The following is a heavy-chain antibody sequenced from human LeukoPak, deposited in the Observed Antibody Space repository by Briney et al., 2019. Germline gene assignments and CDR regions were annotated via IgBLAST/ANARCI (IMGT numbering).Heavy chain of an antibody. CDR1: GFTFSSYS. CDR3: ARDPEGYSYGAHFDY. Sequence: GGSLRLSCAASGFTFSSYSMNWVRQAPGKGLEWVSYISSSSTIYYADSVKGRFTISRDNAKNSLYLQMNSLRAEDTAVYYCARDPEGYSYGAHFDYWGQGTLVTVSS. J-gene: IGHJ4*02. V-gene: IGHV3-48*01. CDR2: ISSSSTI. D-gene: IGHD5-18*01.